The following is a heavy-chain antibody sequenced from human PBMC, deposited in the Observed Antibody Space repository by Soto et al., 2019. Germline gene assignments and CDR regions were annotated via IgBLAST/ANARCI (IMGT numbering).Heavy chain of an antibody. CDR2: INIGNGNT. J-gene: IGHJ5*02. CDR3: AREPLCGGRCYDNYFDP. CDR1: GYTFTYYP. Sequence: QVQLVQSGTEVKKPGASVKLSCKASGYTFTYYPIHWVRQAPGQRLEWMGWINIGNGNTASSQKCHDRVTITRETSASSAYMELTSLRSEDTAVYYCAREPLCGGRCYDNYFDPWGQGTLVTVSS. V-gene: IGHV1-3*04. D-gene: IGHD2-15*01.